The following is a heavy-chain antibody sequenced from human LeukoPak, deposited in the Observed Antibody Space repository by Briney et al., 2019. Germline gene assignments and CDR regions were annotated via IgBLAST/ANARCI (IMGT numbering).Heavy chain of an antibody. D-gene: IGHD3-10*01. CDR1: GDSISSTSYY. J-gene: IGHJ4*01. CDR2: IYNSGTT. CDR3: ASRVYGLGSFNY. V-gene: IGHV4-39*01. Sequence: TPSETLSLTCTVSGDSISSTSYYWDWIRQPPGKGLEWIGSIYNSGTTYYNPSLKSRVTISVDTSKNQFSLKVSSVTAADTAVYYCASRVYGLGSFNYWGQGTLVTVSS.